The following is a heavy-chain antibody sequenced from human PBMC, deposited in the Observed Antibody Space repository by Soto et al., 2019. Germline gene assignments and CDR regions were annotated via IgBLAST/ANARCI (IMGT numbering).Heavy chain of an antibody. CDR2: ISGSGVST. V-gene: IGHV3-23*01. CDR1: GFTFSSYV. Sequence: AGGSLRLSCAASGFTFSSYVISWGRPAPGKGLEWVSAISGSGVSTYNADSVKGRFTVSRDNSKNTLYLQMNSLRAEDTAVYYCAKGVRCSGGTCDYDYWGQGTLVTVSS. CDR3: AKGVRCSGGTCDYDY. D-gene: IGHD2-15*01. J-gene: IGHJ4*02.